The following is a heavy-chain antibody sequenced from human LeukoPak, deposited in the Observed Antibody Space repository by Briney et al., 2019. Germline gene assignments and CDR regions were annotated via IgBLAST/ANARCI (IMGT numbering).Heavy chain of an antibody. CDR2: ISVSGDIT. CDR1: GFTFTDYA. Sequence: PGGSLRLSCAASGFTFTDYAIHWVRQAPGKGLEHVSAISVSGDITYFANSVKGRFSASRDNSKNTVHLQMGSVRPEDMGVYYCARAMGYCSRTSCYFDSWGPGTLVTVSS. CDR3: ARAMGYCSRTSCYFDS. J-gene: IGHJ4*02. V-gene: IGHV3-64*01. D-gene: IGHD2-2*01.